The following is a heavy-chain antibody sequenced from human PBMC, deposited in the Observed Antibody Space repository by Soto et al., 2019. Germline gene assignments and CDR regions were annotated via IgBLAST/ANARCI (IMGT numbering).Heavy chain of an antibody. J-gene: IGHJ4*02. CDR3: ARAYSSSWYRGFDY. Sequence: PSETLSLTCTVSGGSISSYYWSWIRQPPGKGLEWIGYIYYSGTTNYNPSHKSRVTIKVDTSKNQYSLKMSSVTDADTAEYYCARAYSSSWYRGFDYWGQGTLVTVSS. D-gene: IGHD6-13*01. CDR2: IYYSGTT. V-gene: IGHV4-59*08. CDR1: GGSISSYY.